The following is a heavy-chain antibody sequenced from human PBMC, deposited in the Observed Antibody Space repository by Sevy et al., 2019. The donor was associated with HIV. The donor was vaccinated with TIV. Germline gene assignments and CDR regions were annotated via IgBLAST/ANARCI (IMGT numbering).Heavy chain of an antibody. V-gene: IGHV3-30*09. Sequence: GGSLRLSCTASEFTFSDYAMHWVRQTPGKGLEWVAIVSDDGIKDDYADSVKGRFAISRDNSRNTLYLQMNSLTPDDTAVYFCVKEATAHHKIRFCFGDNCFYNWFDIWGQGVLVTVSS. CDR3: VKEATAHHKIRFCFGDNCFYNWFDI. CDR2: VSDDGIKD. D-gene: IGHD1-1*01. CDR1: EFTFSDYA. J-gene: IGHJ5*02.